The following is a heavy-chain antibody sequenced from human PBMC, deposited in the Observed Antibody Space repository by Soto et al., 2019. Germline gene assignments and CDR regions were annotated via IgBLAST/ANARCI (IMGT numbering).Heavy chain of an antibody. V-gene: IGHV3-74*01. J-gene: IGHJ3*02. CDR2: INSDGSGT. CDR3: ARSRGATDDAFDI. CDR1: GFTFSSYW. Sequence: GGSLRLSCAASGFTFSSYWMHWVRQAPGKGLVWVSRINSDGSGTTYADSVKGRFTISRDNAKNTLYLQMSSLRAEDTAVYYCARSRGATDDAFDIWGQGTMVTVSS. D-gene: IGHD1-26*01.